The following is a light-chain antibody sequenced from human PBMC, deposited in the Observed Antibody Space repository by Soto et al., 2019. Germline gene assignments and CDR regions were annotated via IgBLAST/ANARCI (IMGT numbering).Light chain of an antibody. V-gene: IGLV4-60*02. CDR3: ETWDSNTWV. CDR1: SGHSSYI. Sequence: QLVLTQSSSASASLGPSVKLTCTLSSGHSSYIIAWHQQQPGKAPRYLMKLEGSGSYNKGSGVPDRFSGSSSGADRYLTISNLQFEDEADYYCETWDSNTWVFGGGTQLTVL. CDR2: LEGSGSY. J-gene: IGLJ3*02.